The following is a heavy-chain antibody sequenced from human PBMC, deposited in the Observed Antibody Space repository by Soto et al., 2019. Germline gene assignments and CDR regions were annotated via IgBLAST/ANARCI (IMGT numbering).Heavy chain of an antibody. Sequence: QVQLVESGGGVVQPGKSLRLSCAASGFTFSTYGMHWVRQAPGKGLEWVALIWYDGSEKYYADSVTGRFTISRDNFKRTLNLHMNSLRDEDTAVYYCAGAAISAGPAYWGQGTLVTVSS. CDR1: GFTFSTYG. CDR2: IWYDGSEK. V-gene: IGHV3-33*01. D-gene: IGHD6-25*01. J-gene: IGHJ4*02. CDR3: AGAAISAGPAY.